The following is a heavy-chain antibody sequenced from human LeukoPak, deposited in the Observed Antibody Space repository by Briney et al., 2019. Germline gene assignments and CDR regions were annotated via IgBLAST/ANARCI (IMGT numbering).Heavy chain of an antibody. D-gene: IGHD3-22*01. CDR3: ARLRHYYDSSGYYYYYGMDV. CDR1: GGSISSSSYY. V-gene: IGHV3-7*01. Sequence: ETLSLTCTVSGGSISSSSYYWGWIRQPRGKGLEWVANIKQDGGEKYYVDSVKGRFTISRDNAKNSLFLQMNSLRAEDTAVYYCARLRHYYDSSGYYYYYGMDVWGQGTTVTVSS. CDR2: IKQDGGEK. J-gene: IGHJ6*02.